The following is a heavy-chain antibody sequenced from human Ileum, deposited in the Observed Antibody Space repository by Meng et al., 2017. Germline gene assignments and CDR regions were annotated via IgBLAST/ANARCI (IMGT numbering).Heavy chain of an antibody. J-gene: IGHJ4*02. CDR1: GFTFTGYY. V-gene: IGHV1-2*02. CDR2: INPYSGDT. D-gene: IGHD3-22*01. CDR3: ARERFYYYDSSGSIN. Sequence: QVQLVQSGAEVKKPGAAVKVPCKSSGFTFTGYYLFWVRQAPGQGLEWMGWINPYSGDTKYAQKFQGRVTMTRDTSTSTAYMELSRLRSDDTAVYYCARERFYYYDSSGSINWGQGTLVTVSS.